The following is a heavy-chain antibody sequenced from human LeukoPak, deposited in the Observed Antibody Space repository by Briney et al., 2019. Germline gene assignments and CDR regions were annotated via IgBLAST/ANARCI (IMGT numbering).Heavy chain of an antibody. D-gene: IGHD3-16*01. CDR1: GFTFSDYI. CDR3: SRDGGEGGNSAFDI. CDR2: IRRGANSYTT. V-gene: IGHV3-72*01. Sequence: PGGSLRLSCAASGFTFSDYILDWFRQAPGKGLEWVGRIRRGANSYTTEYAASVKGRFTISRDDSKNSLYLHMNSLKTEDTAVYHCSRDGGEGGNSAFDIWGQGTMVTVSS. J-gene: IGHJ3*02.